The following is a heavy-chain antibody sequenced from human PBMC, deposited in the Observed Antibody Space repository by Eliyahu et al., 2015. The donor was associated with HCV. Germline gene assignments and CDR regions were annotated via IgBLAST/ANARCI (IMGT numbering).Heavy chain of an antibody. CDR2: INPNSGGT. CDR1: GYTFTGYY. J-gene: IGHJ4*02. CDR3: ARGDFVVVTAEGNYYFDY. D-gene: IGHD2-21*02. V-gene: IGHV1-2*04. Sequence: QVQLVQSGAEVKKPGASVKVSCKASGYTFTGYYMHWVRQAPGQGLEXMGWINPNSGGTNYAQKFQGWVTMTRDTSISTAYMELSRLRSDDTAVYYCARGDFVVVTAEGNYYFDYWGQGTLATVSS.